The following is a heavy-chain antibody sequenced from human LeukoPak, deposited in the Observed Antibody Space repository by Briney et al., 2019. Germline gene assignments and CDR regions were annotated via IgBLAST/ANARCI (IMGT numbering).Heavy chain of an antibody. J-gene: IGHJ5*02. V-gene: IGHV4-34*01. CDR3: ARGPRITIFGVVSRKYNWFDP. Sequence: PSETLSLTCAVYGGSFSGYYWSWIRQPPGKGLEWIGEINHSGSTNYNPSLKSRVTISVDTSKNQFSLKLSSVTVADTAVYYCARGPRITIFGVVSRKYNWFDPWGQGTLVTVSS. CDR1: GGSFSGYY. CDR2: INHSGST. D-gene: IGHD3-3*01.